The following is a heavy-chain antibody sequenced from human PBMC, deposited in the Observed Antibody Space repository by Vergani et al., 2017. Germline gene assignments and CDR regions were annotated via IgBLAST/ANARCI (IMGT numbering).Heavy chain of an antibody. Sequence: QVQLQQWGGGLLKPSETLSLTCVVNGGSFTSYHWTWIRQSPGEGLEWVGDIDHTGRPDYNPSLKSRLTMSVDKSLNPFSLTLNSVTATDTAIYFCARVNTETNGHLYYYYYMDVWGQGTAVTVS. D-gene: IGHD4-11*01. V-gene: IGHV4-34*01. CDR2: IDHTGRP. CDR3: ARVNTETNGHLYYYYYMDV. CDR1: GGSFTSYH. J-gene: IGHJ6*03.